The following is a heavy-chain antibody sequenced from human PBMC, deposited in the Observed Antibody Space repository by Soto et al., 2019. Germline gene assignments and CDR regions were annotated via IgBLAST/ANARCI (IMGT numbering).Heavy chain of an antibody. CDR1: GFTFSSYA. CDR2: ISYDGSNK. D-gene: IGHD2-2*01. CDR3: ARDLGVVPAAIQGSWFDP. Sequence: PGGSLRLSCAASGFTFSSYAMHWVRQAPGKGLEWVAVISYDGSNKYYADSVKGRFTISRDNSKNTLYLQMNSLRAEDTAVYYCARDLGVVPAAIQGSWFDPWGQGTLVTVSS. V-gene: IGHV3-30-3*01. J-gene: IGHJ5*02.